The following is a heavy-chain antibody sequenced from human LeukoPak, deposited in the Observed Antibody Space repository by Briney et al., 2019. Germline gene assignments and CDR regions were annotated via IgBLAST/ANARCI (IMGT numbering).Heavy chain of an antibody. D-gene: IGHD3-3*01. Sequence: ASVKVSCKASGGTFSSYAISWVRQAPGQGLEWMGGIIPIFGTANYAQKFQGRVTITADESTSTAYMELSSLRSEDTAVYYCARVSVGDFWSGYYRLDYWGQGTLVTVSS. CDR1: GGTFSSYA. J-gene: IGHJ4*02. CDR2: IIPIFGTA. V-gene: IGHV1-69*13. CDR3: ARVSVGDFWSGYYRLDY.